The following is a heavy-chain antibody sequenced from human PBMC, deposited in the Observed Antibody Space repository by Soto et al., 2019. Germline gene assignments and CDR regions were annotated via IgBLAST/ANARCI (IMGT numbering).Heavy chain of an antibody. CDR2: ISDYTGNT. D-gene: IGHD3-3*01. CDR3: ARGITIFGVVIMFDY. J-gene: IGHJ4*02. V-gene: IGHV1-18*04. Sequence: QVQLVQSGAEVKKPGASVKVSCKASGYTFTSYGITWVRQAPGQGLEWMGWISDYTGNTNYAQKLQGRVTMTTDTSTSTAYMELRSLRSDDTAVYYCARGITIFGVVIMFDYWGQGTLVTVSS. CDR1: GYTFTSYG.